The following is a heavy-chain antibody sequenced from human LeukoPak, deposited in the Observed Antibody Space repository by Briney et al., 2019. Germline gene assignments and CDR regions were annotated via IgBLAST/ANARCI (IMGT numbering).Heavy chain of an antibody. CDR1: GYTFTSYD. CDR3: ARGPSSHYDFWSGYFTGYYYYGMDV. V-gene: IGHV1-8*01. CDR2: MNPNSGNT. Sequence: ASVKVSCKVSGYTFTSYDINWVRQATGQGLEWMGWMNPNSGNTGYAQKSQGRVTMTRNTSISTAYMELSSLRSEDTAVYYCARGPSSHYDFWSGYFTGYYYYGMDVWGQGTTVTVSS. J-gene: IGHJ6*02. D-gene: IGHD3-3*01.